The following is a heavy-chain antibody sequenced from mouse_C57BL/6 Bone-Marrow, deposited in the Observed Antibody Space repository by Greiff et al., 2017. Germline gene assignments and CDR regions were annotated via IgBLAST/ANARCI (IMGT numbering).Heavy chain of an antibody. Sequence: VQLQQPGAELVRPGSSVKLSCKASGYTFTSYWMDWVKQRPGQGLEWIGNIYPSDSETHYNQKFKDKAILTVDKSSSTAYMQLSSLTSEDSAVYYCAREFRAMDYWGQGTSVTVSS. CDR3: AREFRAMDY. CDR1: GYTFTSYW. V-gene: IGHV1-61*01. CDR2: IYPSDSET. J-gene: IGHJ4*01.